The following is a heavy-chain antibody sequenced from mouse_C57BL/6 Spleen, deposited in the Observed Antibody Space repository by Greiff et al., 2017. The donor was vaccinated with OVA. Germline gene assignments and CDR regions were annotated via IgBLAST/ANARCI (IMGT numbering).Heavy chain of an antibody. Sequence: EVKLEESGPGLVKPSQSLSLTCSVTGYSITSGYYWNWIRQFPGNKLEWMGYISYDGSNNYNPSLKNRISITRDTSKNQFFLKLNSVTTEDTATYYCAREGGYDYDGVMDYWGQGTSVTVSS. J-gene: IGHJ4*01. CDR2: ISYDGSN. CDR3: AREGGYDYDGVMDY. V-gene: IGHV3-6*01. D-gene: IGHD2-4*01. CDR1: GYSITSGYY.